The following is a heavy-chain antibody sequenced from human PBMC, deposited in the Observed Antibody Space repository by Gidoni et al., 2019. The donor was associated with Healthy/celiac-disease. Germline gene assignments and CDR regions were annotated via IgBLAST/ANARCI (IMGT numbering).Heavy chain of an antibody. CDR1: RFTFSNAW. V-gene: IGHV3-15*01. CDR2: IKSKTDGGTT. Sequence: EVQLVESGGGLVKPGGSLRLSCAASRFTFSNAWMSWVRQAPGKGLEWVGRIKSKTDGGTTDYAATVKGRFTISRDDSKNTLYLQMNSLKAEDTAVYYCTTTVVVVIAIHAFDIWGEGTMVTVSS. D-gene: IGHD2-21*01. CDR3: TTTVVVVIAIHAFDI. J-gene: IGHJ3*02.